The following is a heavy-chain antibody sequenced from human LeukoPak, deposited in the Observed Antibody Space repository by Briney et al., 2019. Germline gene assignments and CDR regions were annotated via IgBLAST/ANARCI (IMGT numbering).Heavy chain of an antibody. V-gene: IGHV3-23*01. Sequence: GGSLRLSCAASGFTYSSYAMSWVRQAPGKGLEWVSAISVSGGSTYYADSVKGRFTISRDNSKNTLYLQMNSLRAEETAVYYCAKDGYYDSSAYYYVRYFDLWGRGTLVTVSS. CDR2: ISVSGGST. CDR3: AKDGYYDSSAYYYVRYFDL. J-gene: IGHJ2*01. CDR1: GFTYSSYA. D-gene: IGHD3-22*01.